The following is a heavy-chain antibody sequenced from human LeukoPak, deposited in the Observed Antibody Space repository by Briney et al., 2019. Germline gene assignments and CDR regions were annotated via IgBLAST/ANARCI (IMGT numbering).Heavy chain of an antibody. V-gene: IGHV4-39*07. CDR1: GGSISSSTYY. CDR3: ARDGFLAVDY. J-gene: IGHJ4*02. Sequence: SETLSLTCTVSGGSISSSTYYWGWIRQPPGKGLEWTGNIYYSGNTYYNPSLESRVTISVDTSKNQFSLKLTSVTAADTAVYYCARDGFLAVDYWGQGTLVTVSS. CDR2: IYYSGNT. D-gene: IGHD3-3*01.